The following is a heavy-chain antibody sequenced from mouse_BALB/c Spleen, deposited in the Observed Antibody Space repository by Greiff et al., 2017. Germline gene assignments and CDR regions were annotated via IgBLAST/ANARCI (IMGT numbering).Heavy chain of an antibody. Sequence: QVQLKQPGAELVKPGASVKLSCKASGYTFTSYWMHWVKQRPGQGLEWIGEINPSNGRTNYNEKFKSKATLTVDKSSSTAYMQLSSLTSEDSAVYYCARGNYDAMDYWGQGTSVTVSS. J-gene: IGHJ4*01. CDR2: INPSNGRT. CDR1: GYTFTSYW. CDR3: ARGNYDAMDY. D-gene: IGHD2-1*01. V-gene: IGHV1S81*02.